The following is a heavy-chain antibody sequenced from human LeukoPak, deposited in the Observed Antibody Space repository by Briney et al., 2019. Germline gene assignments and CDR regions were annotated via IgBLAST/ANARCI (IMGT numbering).Heavy chain of an antibody. Sequence: PGRSLRLSCVASGFIFSSYGMHWVRQTPGAGLEWVPIIDNTGVNTYYADSVKGRFIISRDNSKNTVNLQMNGLRAEDTAVYHCAKDWYLGLGYCDSWGQGILAAVSS. D-gene: IGHD6-13*01. CDR2: IDNTGVNT. J-gene: IGHJ4*02. CDR1: GFIFSSYG. CDR3: AKDWYLGLGYCDS. V-gene: IGHV3-NL1*01.